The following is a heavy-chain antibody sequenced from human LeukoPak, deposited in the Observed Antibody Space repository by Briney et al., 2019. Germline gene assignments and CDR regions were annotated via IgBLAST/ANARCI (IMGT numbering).Heavy chain of an antibody. D-gene: IGHD6-19*01. J-gene: IGHJ6*03. CDR3: AKAGSGWYQVHYYMDV. CDR1: GFTFDDYA. CDR2: ISWNSGNI. V-gene: IGHV3-9*01. Sequence: GGSLRLSCAASGFTFDDYAMHWVRQAPGKGLDWVSGISWNSGNIGYADSVTGRFTISRDNAKNSLYLQMNSLRAEDTALYYCAKAGSGWYQVHYYMDVWGKGTTVTVSS.